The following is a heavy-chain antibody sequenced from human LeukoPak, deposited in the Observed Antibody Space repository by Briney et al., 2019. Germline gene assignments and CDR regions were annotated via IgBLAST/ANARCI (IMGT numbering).Heavy chain of an antibody. Sequence: GGSLRLPCTASGFTFSSYAMNWVRQAPGKGLEWVSVISGSGGTIYYADSVKGRFTISRDNSKNTLYLQMNSLRAEDTAVYFCAKVGPVTGTRAQDYWGQGTLVTVSS. CDR2: ISGSGGTI. CDR1: GFTFSSYA. D-gene: IGHD6-19*01. V-gene: IGHV3-23*01. CDR3: AKVGPVTGTRAQDY. J-gene: IGHJ4*02.